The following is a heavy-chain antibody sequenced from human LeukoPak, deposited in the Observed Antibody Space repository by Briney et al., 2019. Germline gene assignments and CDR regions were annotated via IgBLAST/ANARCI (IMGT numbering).Heavy chain of an antibody. CDR3: AREGYSSSGEDY. CDR2: ISSSSSYI. D-gene: IGHD6-13*01. CDR1: GFTFSSYS. Sequence: GGSLRLSCAASGFTFSSYSMNCVRQAPGKGLEGGASISSSSSYIYYADSVKGRFTVSSDNAKTSLYLQMTSLRAEDTAVYYCAREGYSSSGEDYWGQGTLVTVSS. J-gene: IGHJ4*02. V-gene: IGHV3-21*06.